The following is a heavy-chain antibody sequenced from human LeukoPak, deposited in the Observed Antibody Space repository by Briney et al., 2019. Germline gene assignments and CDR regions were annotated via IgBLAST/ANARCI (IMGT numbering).Heavy chain of an antibody. CDR2: INPNSGGT. CDR3: ARDQLRLDEDYGDYVYYFDY. D-gene: IGHD4-17*01. CDR1: GYTFTSYD. V-gene: IGHV1-2*02. Sequence: ASVKVSCKASGYTFTSYDINWVRQAPGQGLEWMGWINPNSGGTNYAQKFQGRVTMTRDTSISTAYMELSRLRSDDTAVYYCARDQLRLDEDYGDYVYYFDYWGQGTLVTVSS. J-gene: IGHJ4*02.